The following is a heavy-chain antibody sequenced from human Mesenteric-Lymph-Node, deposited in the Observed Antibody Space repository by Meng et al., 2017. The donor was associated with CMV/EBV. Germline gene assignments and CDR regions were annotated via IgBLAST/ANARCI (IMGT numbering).Heavy chain of an antibody. CDR2: ISNSGTYI. D-gene: IGHD5-18*01. J-gene: IGHJ4*02. Sequence: GESLKISCAASGLSFSSYEMNWVRQAPGKGLEWVSYISNSGTYIYYADSVKGRFTISRDNAKKSLYLQMNSLRAEDTALYYCARVDVDTAMVLDYWGQGTLVTVSS. V-gene: IGHV3-48*03. CDR3: ARVDVDTAMVLDY. CDR1: GLSFSSYE.